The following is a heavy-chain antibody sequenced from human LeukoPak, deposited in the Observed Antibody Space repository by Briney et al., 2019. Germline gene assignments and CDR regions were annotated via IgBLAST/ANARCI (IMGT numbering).Heavy chain of an antibody. J-gene: IGHJ4*02. V-gene: IGHV1-18*01. CDR1: GYTFTSYG. Sequence: GASVKVSCKASGYTFTSYGISWVRQAPGQGLEWMGWISAYNGNTNYAQKLQGRVTMTTDTSTSTAYMELRSLRSDDTAVYYCARVRTMIVVAPNDYWGQGTLVTVSS. CDR3: ARVRTMIVVAPNDY. D-gene: IGHD3-22*01. CDR2: ISAYNGNT.